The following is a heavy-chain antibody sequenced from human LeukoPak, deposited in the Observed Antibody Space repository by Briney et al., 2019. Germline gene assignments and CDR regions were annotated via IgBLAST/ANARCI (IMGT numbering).Heavy chain of an antibody. D-gene: IGHD2-21*02. CDR2: ISYDGSNK. J-gene: IGHJ4*02. CDR1: GFTFSSYG. CDR3: AKDLNTYCGGDCYFDY. V-gene: IGHV3-30*18. Sequence: GRSLRLSCAASGFTFSSYGMHWVRQAPGKGLEWVAVISYDGSNKYYADSVKGRFTISRDNSKNTLYLQMNSLRAEDTAVYYCAKDLNTYCGGDCYFDYWGQGTLVTVSS.